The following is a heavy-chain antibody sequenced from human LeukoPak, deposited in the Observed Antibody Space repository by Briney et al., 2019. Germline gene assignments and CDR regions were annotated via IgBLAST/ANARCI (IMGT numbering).Heavy chain of an antibody. V-gene: IGHV4-39*01. CDR3: ASLRDGYNLDY. CDR2: MYYSGSA. CDR1: GGSISSSRYY. D-gene: IGHD5-24*01. J-gene: IGHJ4*02. Sequence: KTSETLSLTCTVSGGSISSSRYYWGWIRQPPGKGLEWIGSMYYSGSAYYNPSLKSRVTISVDTSKNQFSLKLSSVTAADTAVYYCASLRDGYNLDYWGQGTLVTVSP.